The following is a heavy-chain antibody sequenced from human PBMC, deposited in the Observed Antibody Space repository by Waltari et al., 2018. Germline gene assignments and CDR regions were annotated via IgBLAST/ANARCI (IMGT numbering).Heavy chain of an antibody. J-gene: IGHJ4*02. CDR3: ARDLSGIAVAYFDY. CDR1: GYTFTSYA. CDR2: INAGNGNT. D-gene: IGHD6-19*01. Sequence: ASGYTFTSYAMHWVRQAPGQRLEWMGWINAGNGNTKYSQKFQGRVTITRDTSASTAYMELSSLRSEDTAVYYCARDLSGIAVAYFDYWGQGTLVTVSS. V-gene: IGHV1-3*01.